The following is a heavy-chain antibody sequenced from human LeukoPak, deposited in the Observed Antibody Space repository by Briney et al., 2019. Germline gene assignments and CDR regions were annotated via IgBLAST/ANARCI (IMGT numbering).Heavy chain of an antibody. CDR2: ISGSGGST. CDR1: VFTLSSYA. Sequence: GGSLRHSPVARVFTLSSYAMSWVRQAPGKGREWVSAISGSGGSTYYADSVKGRYTISRDNSKNTLYLQMNSVRAQDTRVYYFAKPRALAGHFDCWGQGTLVTVSS. J-gene: IGHJ4*02. V-gene: IGHV3-23*01. CDR3: AKPRALAGHFDC. D-gene: IGHD1-1*01.